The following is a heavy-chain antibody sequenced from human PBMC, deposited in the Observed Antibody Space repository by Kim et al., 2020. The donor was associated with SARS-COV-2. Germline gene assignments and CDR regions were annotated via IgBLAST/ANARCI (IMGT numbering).Heavy chain of an antibody. J-gene: IGHJ5*02. CDR3: ARDIGYYYDSSGYFRFDP. Sequence: SETLSLTCTVSGGSVSSGSYYWSWIRQPPGKGLEWIGYIYYSGSTNYNPSLKSRVTISVDTSKNQFSLKLSSVTAADTAVYYCARDIGYYYDSSGYFRFDPWGQGTLVTVSS. CDR2: IYYSGST. CDR1: GGSVSSGSYY. V-gene: IGHV4-61*01. D-gene: IGHD3-22*01.